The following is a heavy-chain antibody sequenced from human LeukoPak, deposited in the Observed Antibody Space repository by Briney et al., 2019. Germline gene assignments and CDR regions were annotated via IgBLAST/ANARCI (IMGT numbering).Heavy chain of an antibody. J-gene: IGHJ6*04. Sequence: SQTLSLTCTVSGGSISSGSYYWSWIRQPAGKGLEWIGRIYTSGSTNYNPSLKSRVTMSVDTSKNQFSLKLSSATAADTAVYYCASARTTAFMDVWGKGTTVTVSS. CDR3: ASARTTAFMDV. CDR2: IYTSGST. V-gene: IGHV4-61*02. CDR1: GGSISSGSYY. D-gene: IGHD2-2*01.